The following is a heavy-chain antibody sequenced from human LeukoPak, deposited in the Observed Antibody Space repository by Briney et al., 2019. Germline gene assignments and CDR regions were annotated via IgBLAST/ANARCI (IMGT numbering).Heavy chain of an antibody. Sequence: SETLSLTCTVSGYSISTGYYWDWIRQPPGKGLEWIGTFYHSGSTYYNPSLESRVTISVDTSKNQFSLKLSSVTAADTAVYYCATSGWYLLPGVYWGQGTLVTVSS. J-gene: IGHJ4*02. CDR1: GYSISTGYY. V-gene: IGHV4-38-2*02. CDR2: FYHSGST. CDR3: ATSGWYLLPGVY. D-gene: IGHD6-19*01.